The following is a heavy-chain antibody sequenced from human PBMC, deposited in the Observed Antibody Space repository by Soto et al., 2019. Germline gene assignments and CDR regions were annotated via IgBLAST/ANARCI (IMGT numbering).Heavy chain of an antibody. CDR3: SKDHAGSWAQTVSYYNYGMDV. V-gene: IGHV3-30*18. CDR1: GFTFSSYG. J-gene: IGHJ6*02. D-gene: IGHD1-26*01. Sequence: WVSLRLSCAASGFTFSSYGMHWVRQAPGKGLEWVAVISYDGSNKYYADSVKGRFTISRDNSKNTLYLQMNSLRAEDTAVYYCSKDHAGSWAQTVSYYNYGMDVWGQGTTVTVSS. CDR2: ISYDGSNK.